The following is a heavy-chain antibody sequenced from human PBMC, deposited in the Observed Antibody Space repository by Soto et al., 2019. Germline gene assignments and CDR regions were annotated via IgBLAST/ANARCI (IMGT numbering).Heavy chain of an antibody. CDR1: GGPVSSGSYY. Sequence: SETLSLTCTVSGGPVSSGSYYWSWIRQPPGKGLEWIGYIYYSGSTNYNPSLKSRVTISVDTSKNLFSLKLSSVTAADTAVYYCARALRYFDWLGRYYYGMDVWGQGTTVTVS. CDR2: IYYSGST. D-gene: IGHD3-9*01. V-gene: IGHV4-61*01. J-gene: IGHJ6*02. CDR3: ARALRYFDWLGRYYYGMDV.